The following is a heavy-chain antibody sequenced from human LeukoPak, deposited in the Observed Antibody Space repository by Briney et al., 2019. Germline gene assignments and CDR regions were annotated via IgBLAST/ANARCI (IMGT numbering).Heavy chain of an antibody. J-gene: IGHJ4*02. D-gene: IGHD3-10*01. CDR2: ISSSSSTI. CDR1: GFTFSTYS. CDR3: AKDGLKVRGVIAPYYFDY. V-gene: IGHV3-48*01. Sequence: GGSLRLSCAASGFTFSTYSMNWVRQAPGRGLEWVSYISSSSSTIYYADSVKGRFTISRDNAKNSLYLQMNSLRAEDTALYYCAKDGLKVRGVIAPYYFDYWGQGTLVTVSS.